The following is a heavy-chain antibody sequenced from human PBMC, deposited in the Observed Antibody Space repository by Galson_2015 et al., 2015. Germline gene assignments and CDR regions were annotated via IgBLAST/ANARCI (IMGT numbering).Heavy chain of an antibody. CDR3: ATDRYDFLTGYYYFDN. CDR2: IQSDGSHS. Sequence: SLRLSCAASGFTFSLYGMHWVRQAPGKGLEWVAVIQSDGSHSYYRDSVKGRFTISRDNSNNTLSLLMDSLRPGDTAVYYCATDRYDFLTGYYYFDNWGQGTLVTVSS. D-gene: IGHD3-9*01. J-gene: IGHJ4*02. V-gene: IGHV3-30*02. CDR1: GFTFSLYG.